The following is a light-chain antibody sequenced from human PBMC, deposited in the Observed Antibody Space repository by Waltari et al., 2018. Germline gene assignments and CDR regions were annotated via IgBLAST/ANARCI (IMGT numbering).Light chain of an antibody. CDR2: KAN. CDR3: ALYMGSGIWV. Sequence: QTVVTQEPSLSVSPGGTVTLTCALSSGSLSTTSYAPWYQPPPGQAPRTLVYKANARSSGVPDRFSGSILGNTAALTITGAQADDESDYYCALYMGSGIWVFGGGTRLTVL. CDR1: SGSLSTTSY. V-gene: IGLV8-61*01. J-gene: IGLJ3*02.